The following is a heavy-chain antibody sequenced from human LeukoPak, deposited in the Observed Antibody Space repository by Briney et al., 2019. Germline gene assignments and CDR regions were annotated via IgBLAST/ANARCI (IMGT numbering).Heavy chain of an antibody. CDR1: GYTFTSYY. V-gene: IGHV1-46*01. CDR2: INPSGGST. D-gene: IGHD6-6*01. Sequence: ASVKVSCKASGYTFTSYYMHWVRQAPGQGLEWMGIINPSGGSTSYAQKFQGRVTMTRNTSISTAYMELSGLRSEDTAVYYCARVAARGRGAVGGRNWFDPWGQGTLVTVSS. J-gene: IGHJ5*02. CDR3: ARVAARGRGAVGGRNWFDP.